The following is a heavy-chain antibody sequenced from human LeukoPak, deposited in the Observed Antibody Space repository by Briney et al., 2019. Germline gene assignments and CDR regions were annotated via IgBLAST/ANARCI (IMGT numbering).Heavy chain of an antibody. CDR1: GGSISHYY. V-gene: IGHV4-59*01. Sequence: SETLSLTCTVSGGSISHYYWSWIRQPPGKGLEWIGYIYYSGSTNYNPSLKSRVTISVDTSKNQFSLKLSSVTAADTAVYYCARVRRYNWNGYYYYYMDVWGKGTTVTVSS. D-gene: IGHD1-1*01. CDR3: ARVRRYNWNGYYYYYMDV. CDR2: IYYSGST. J-gene: IGHJ6*03.